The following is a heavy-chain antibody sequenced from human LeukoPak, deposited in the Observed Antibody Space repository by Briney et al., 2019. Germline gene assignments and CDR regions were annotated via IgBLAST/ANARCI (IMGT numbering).Heavy chain of an antibody. J-gene: IGHJ6*02. CDR3: ARDSAPYSSSSSGYYYGMDV. Sequence: PGRSLRLSCAASGFTFSSHGMHWVRQAPGKGLEWVAVIWYDGSNKYYADSVKGRFTISRDNSKNTLYLQMNSLRAEDTAVYYCARDSAPYSSSSSGYYYGMDVWGQGTTVTVSS. CDR2: IWYDGSNK. V-gene: IGHV3-33*01. D-gene: IGHD6-6*01. CDR1: GFTFSSHG.